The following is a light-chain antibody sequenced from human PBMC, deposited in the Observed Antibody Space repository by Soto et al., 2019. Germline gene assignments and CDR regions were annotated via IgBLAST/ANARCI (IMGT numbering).Light chain of an antibody. CDR1: QGISNY. J-gene: IGKJ1*01. Sequence: DIQMTHSQSSLSASVGDRVTITCRASQGISNYVAWYQQKPGKVPKLLLYAASTLQSGVPSRFSGSVSGTDFTLTISSLQSEDVATYYCQKYNGAPWPVGQEPKVEIK. V-gene: IGKV1-27*01. CDR2: AAS. CDR3: QKYNGAPWP.